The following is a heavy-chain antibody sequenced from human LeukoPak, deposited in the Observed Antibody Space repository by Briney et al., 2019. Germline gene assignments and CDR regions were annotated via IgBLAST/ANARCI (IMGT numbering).Heavy chain of an antibody. CDR3: ARRETGVGATGEFDY. CDR2: XFPAASAT. D-gene: IGHD1-26*01. V-gene: IGHV5-51*01. CDR1: SFXXXX. Sequence: SFXXXXIGXXXXXXGXXXEGXGXXFPAASATSYSPSFHGQVTISSDKSISTAYLQWSSLKASDTAMYYCARRETGVGATGEFDYWGQGTLVTVSS. J-gene: IGHJ4*02.